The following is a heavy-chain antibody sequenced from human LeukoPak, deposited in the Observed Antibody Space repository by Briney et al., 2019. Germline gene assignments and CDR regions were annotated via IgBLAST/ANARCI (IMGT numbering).Heavy chain of an antibody. CDR3: ARVRCSGGSCPYYYYYYYMDV. D-gene: IGHD2-15*01. Sequence: SETLSLTCTVSGGSISSSSYYWAWIRQPPGKGLEWIGSIHYSGSTYYNPSLQSRITISIDTSKNQFSLKLRFVTAVDTAVYYCARVRCSGGSCPYYYYYYYMDVWGKGTTVTVSS. J-gene: IGHJ6*03. V-gene: IGHV4-39*07. CDR1: GGSISSSSYY. CDR2: IHYSGST.